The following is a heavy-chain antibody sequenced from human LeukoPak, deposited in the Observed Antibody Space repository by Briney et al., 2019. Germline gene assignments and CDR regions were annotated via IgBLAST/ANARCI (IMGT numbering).Heavy chain of an antibody. V-gene: IGHV1-2*02. CDR2: INPNSGGT. D-gene: IGHD3-10*01. CDR1: EYTFTGYS. Sequence: ASVKVSCKASEYTFTGYSMNWVRQAPGQGLEWIGWINPNSGGTNYAEKFQCRVTMTRDTSISTAYMELSRLRSDDTAVYYCARDGSYYGSGSYSHIDYWGQGTLVTVSA. CDR3: ARDGSYYGSGSYSHIDY. J-gene: IGHJ4*02.